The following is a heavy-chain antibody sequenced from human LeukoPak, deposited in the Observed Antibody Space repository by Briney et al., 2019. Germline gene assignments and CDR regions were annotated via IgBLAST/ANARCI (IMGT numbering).Heavy chain of an antibody. J-gene: IGHJ4*02. CDR3: ARNFALDY. V-gene: IGHV3-53*01. Sequence: PGGSLRLSCAASGFTVSSDYMTWVRQAPGKGLEWVSVIYSGGSTYYADSVKGRFTISRDNSKNTLFPQMNSLRAEDTAVYYCARNFALDYWGQGTLVTVSS. CDR2: IYSGGST. CDR1: GFTVSSDY.